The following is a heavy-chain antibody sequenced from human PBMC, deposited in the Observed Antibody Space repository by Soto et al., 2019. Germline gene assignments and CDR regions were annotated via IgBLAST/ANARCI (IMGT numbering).Heavy chain of an antibody. V-gene: IGHV1-3*01. CDR1: GYTFTSYA. Sequence: QVQLVQSGAEVKKPGASVKVSCKASGYTFTSYAMHWVRQAPGQRLEWMGWINGGNGNTKYSQKFQGRVTINRDTSASTAYMELSSLRSDDTAVYCGARKGGIAAVFDYWGQGTLVTVSS. CDR2: INGGNGNT. CDR3: ARKGGIAAVFDY. D-gene: IGHD6-13*01. J-gene: IGHJ4*02.